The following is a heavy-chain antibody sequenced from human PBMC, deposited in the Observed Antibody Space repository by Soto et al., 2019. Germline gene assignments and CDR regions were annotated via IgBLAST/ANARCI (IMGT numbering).Heavy chain of an antibody. Sequence: EVQLVESGGGLVQPGGSLRLSCAACGFTFSDYWMSWVRQAPGKGLECVANIKRDGSEKYYVDPVKGRFTISRDNAKNSLYLQMNSLRAEDTAVYYCATSMGRGGNDYWGQGTLVTVSS. J-gene: IGHJ4*02. CDR1: GFTFSDYW. V-gene: IGHV3-7*05. CDR3: ATSMGRGGNDY. D-gene: IGHD3-10*01. CDR2: IKRDGSEK.